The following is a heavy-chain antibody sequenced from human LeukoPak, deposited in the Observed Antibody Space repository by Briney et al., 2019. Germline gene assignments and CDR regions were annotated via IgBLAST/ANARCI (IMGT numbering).Heavy chain of an antibody. Sequence: ASVKVSRKASGYIFTNHAIHWVRQAPGQRLQWMGRISTVNGNTKYSQEFQARVTITRDTSANTAYMDLNSLRSEGAAVYYCVRDRFCSNGVCSGEFDHWGQGTLVTVSA. J-gene: IGHJ4*02. CDR2: ISTVNGNT. V-gene: IGHV1-3*03. CDR1: GYIFTNHA. CDR3: VRDRFCSNGVCSGEFDH. D-gene: IGHD2-8*01.